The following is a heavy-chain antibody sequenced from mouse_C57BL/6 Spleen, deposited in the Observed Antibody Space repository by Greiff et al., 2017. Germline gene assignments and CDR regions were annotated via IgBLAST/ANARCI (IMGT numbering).Heavy chain of an antibody. J-gene: IGHJ1*03. Sequence: VQLQQSGAELARPGASVKLSCKASGYTFTSYGISWVKQRTGQGLEWIGEIYPRSGNTYYNEKFKGKATLTADKSSSTAYIELRSLTSEDSAVYFCAREGDYDYDGSYWYFDVWGTGATVTVSS. CDR1: GYTFTSYG. V-gene: IGHV1-81*01. D-gene: IGHD2-4*01. CDR2: IYPRSGNT. CDR3: AREGDYDYDGSYWYFDV.